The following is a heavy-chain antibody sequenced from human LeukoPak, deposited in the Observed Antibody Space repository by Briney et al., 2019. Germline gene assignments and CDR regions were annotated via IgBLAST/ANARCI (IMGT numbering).Heavy chain of an antibody. CDR1: GGSISSSSYY. CDR2: MYYRGST. Sequence: SETLSLTCTVSGGSISSSSYYWGWIRQPPGKGLEWIASMYYRGSTYYNPSLKSRVTISVDTSKNQFSLKLSSVTAADTAVYYCARQTGSGLFILPGGQGTLVTVSS. V-gene: IGHV4-39*01. D-gene: IGHD3/OR15-3a*01. J-gene: IGHJ4*02. CDR3: ARQTGSGLFILP.